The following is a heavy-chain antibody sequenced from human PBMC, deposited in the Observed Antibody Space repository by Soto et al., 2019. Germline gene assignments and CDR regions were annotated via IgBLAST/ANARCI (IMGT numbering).Heavy chain of an antibody. Sequence: AASRLSLRNSAVSGVRQNPGKGLEWVSTISVSDAGTSYADSVKGRFTISRDNSKNTLYLQMNSLRAEDTVVYYCAKRLSSSSHEDVYWGQATLVT. CDR3: AKRLSSSSHEDVY. J-gene: IGHJ4*02. CDR2: ISVSDAGT. CDR1: RLSLRNSA. V-gene: IGHV3-23*01. D-gene: IGHD6-6*01.